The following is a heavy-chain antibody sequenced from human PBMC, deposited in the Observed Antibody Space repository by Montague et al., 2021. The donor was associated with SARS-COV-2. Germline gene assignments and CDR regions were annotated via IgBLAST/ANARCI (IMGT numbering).Heavy chain of an antibody. CDR3: VKEREVVRAARTLVAFDL. Sequence: SETLSLTCAVYGGSFSVYYWSWIRQSPRRGLEWIADINHSGTANYNPSLKSRVSISVDTSKNQFTLKLTSVTAADTAMYYCVKEREVVRAARTLVAFDLWGQGTRVTVSS. CDR1: GGSFSVYY. CDR2: INHSGTA. D-gene: IGHD2-2*01. V-gene: IGHV4-34*01. J-gene: IGHJ3*01.